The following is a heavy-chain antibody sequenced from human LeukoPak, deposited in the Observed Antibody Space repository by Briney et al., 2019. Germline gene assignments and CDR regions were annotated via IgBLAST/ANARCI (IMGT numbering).Heavy chain of an antibody. Sequence: SQTLSLTCAISGDSVSSNSAAWNWIRQSPSRGLEWLGRTYYKSKWYKDYAGSVNSRITINPDTSKNKFSLQLNSVTPEDTAVYYRARGGPWDLPVGKFDYWGQGTLVTVSS. CDR1: GDSVSSNSAA. V-gene: IGHV6-1*01. J-gene: IGHJ4*02. CDR2: TYYKSKWYK. CDR3: ARGGPWDLPVGKFDY. D-gene: IGHD1-26*01.